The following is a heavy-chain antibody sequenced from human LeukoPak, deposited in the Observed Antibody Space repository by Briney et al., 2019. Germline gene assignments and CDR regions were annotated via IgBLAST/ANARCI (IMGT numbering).Heavy chain of an antibody. V-gene: IGHV1-69-2*01. CDR1: GYTFTDYY. D-gene: IGHD2-21*02. J-gene: IGHJ1*01. CDR2: VDPEDGET. Sequence: ASVKISCKVSGYTFTDYYTHWVQQAPGKGLEWMGLVDPEDGETIYAEKFQGRVTITADTSTDTAYMELSSLRSEDTAVYYCATEGPYCGGDCYPYFQHWGQGTLVTVSS. CDR3: ATEGPYCGGDCYPYFQH.